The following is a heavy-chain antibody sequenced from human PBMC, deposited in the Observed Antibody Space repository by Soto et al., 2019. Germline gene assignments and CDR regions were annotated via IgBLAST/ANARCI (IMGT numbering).Heavy chain of an antibody. CDR3: AKDSPGLFDSSGYPEYFQH. Sequence: GGSLRLSCAASGFTFSSYAMSWVRQAPGKGLEWVSAISGSGGSTYYADSVKGRFTISRDNSKNTLYLQMNSLRAEDTAVYYCAKDSPGLFDSSGYPEYFQHWGQGTLVTVSS. J-gene: IGHJ1*01. CDR1: GFTFSSYA. V-gene: IGHV3-23*01. CDR2: ISGSGGST. D-gene: IGHD3-22*01.